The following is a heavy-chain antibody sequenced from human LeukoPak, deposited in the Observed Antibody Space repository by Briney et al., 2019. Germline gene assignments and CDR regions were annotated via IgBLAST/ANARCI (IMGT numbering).Heavy chain of an antibody. CDR2: ISGSGGST. V-gene: IGHV3-23*01. J-gene: IGHJ4*02. D-gene: IGHD3-9*01. CDR3: AKELYGLRYFDWDDY. Sequence: GGSLRLSCAASGFTFSSYAMSWVRQAPGKGLEWVSAISGSGGSTYYADSVRGRFTISRDNSKNTLYLQMNSLRAEDTAVYYCAKELYGLRYFDWDDYWGQGTLVTVSS. CDR1: GFTFSSYA.